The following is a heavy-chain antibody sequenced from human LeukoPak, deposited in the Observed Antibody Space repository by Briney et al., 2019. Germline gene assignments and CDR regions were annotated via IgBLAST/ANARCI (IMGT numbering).Heavy chain of an antibody. CDR1: GYTFTSYD. CDR3: ATGRVCSGGSCYDY. D-gene: IGHD2-15*01. V-gene: IGHV1-8*01. J-gene: IGHJ4*02. CDR2: MNPNSGNT. Sequence: AASVKVSCKASGYTFTSYDINWVRQATGQGLEWMGWMNPNSGNTGYAQKFQGRVTMTEDTSTDTAYMELSSLRSEDTAVYYCATGRVCSGGSCYDYWGQGTLVTVSS.